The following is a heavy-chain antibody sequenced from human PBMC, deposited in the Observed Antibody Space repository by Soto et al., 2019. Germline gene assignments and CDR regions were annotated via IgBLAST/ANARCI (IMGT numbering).Heavy chain of an antibody. CDR3: VKDRSGSWAFDY. J-gene: IGHJ4*02. V-gene: IGHV3-30*18. CDR1: GFTFSDYV. D-gene: IGHD6-13*01. CDR2: ISHDGSNK. Sequence: QVQLVESGGGVVQPGRSLRLSCAASGFTFSDYVMHWARQAPGKGLEWVAYISHDGSNKWYADSVKGRFTISRDDSKNTLYLGMNSLSPEDTAVYYCVKDRSGSWAFDYWGQGTLVTVSS.